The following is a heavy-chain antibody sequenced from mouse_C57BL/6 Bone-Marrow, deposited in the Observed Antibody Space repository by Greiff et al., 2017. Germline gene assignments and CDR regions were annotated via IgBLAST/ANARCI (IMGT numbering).Heavy chain of an antibody. J-gene: IGHJ4*01. V-gene: IGHV2-9-1*01. CDR3: AREIDYFYYYAMDY. CDR1: GFSLTSYA. CDR2: IWTGGGT. D-gene: IGHD1-1*01. Sequence: VQLVESGPGLVAPSQSLSITCTVSGFSLTSYAISWVRQPPGKGLEWLGVIWTGGGTNYNSALKSRLSISKDNSKSQVFLKMNSLQTDDTARYYCAREIDYFYYYAMDYWGQGTSVTVSS.